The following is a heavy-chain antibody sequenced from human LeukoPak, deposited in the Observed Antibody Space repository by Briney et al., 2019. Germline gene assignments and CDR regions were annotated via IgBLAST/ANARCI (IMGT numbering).Heavy chain of an antibody. CDR2: IRYDGGNK. CDR3: AKSGGEVPDY. V-gene: IGHV3-30*02. D-gene: IGHD3-16*01. Sequence: GGSLRLSCAASGLTFSSYAMSWVRQAPGKGLEWVAFIRYDGGNKYYADSVKGRFTISRDNSKNTLYLQMNSLRAEDTAVYYCAKSGGEVPDYWGQGTLVTVSS. J-gene: IGHJ4*02. CDR1: GLTFSSYA.